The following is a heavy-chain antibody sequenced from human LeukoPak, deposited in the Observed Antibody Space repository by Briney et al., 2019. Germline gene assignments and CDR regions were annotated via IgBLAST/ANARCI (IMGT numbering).Heavy chain of an antibody. V-gene: IGHV1-3*01. CDR1: GYTFTSYA. CDR3: ARARGYSYGYVGYYYGMDV. D-gene: IGHD5-18*01. J-gene: IGHJ6*02. CDR2: INAGNGNT. Sequence: ASVKVSCKASGYTFTSYAMHWVRQAPGQRLEWMGWINAGNGNTKYSQKFQGRVTITRDTSASTAYMELSSLRSEDTAVYYCARARGYSYGYVGYYYGMDVWGQGTTVTVSS.